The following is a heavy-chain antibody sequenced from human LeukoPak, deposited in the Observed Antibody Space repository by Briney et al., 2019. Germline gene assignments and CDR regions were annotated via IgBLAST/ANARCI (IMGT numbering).Heavy chain of an antibody. CDR3: ARVDTTSADY. CDR2: IYYSGST. Sequence: PSETLSLTCTVSGGSISSYYWSWIRQPPGKGLEWIGYIYYSGSTNYNPSLKSRVTISVDMSKNQFSLKLSSVTAADTAVYYCARVDTTSADYWGQGTLVTVSS. J-gene: IGHJ4*02. V-gene: IGHV4-59*01. D-gene: IGHD1-26*01. CDR1: GGSISSYY.